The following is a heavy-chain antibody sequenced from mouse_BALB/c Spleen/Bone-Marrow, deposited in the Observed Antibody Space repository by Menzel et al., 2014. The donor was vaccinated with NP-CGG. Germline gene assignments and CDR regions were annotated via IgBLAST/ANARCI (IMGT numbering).Heavy chain of an antibody. D-gene: IGHD1-1*01. CDR3: ASCGSSPAWFAY. CDR2: IDPSDSET. CDR1: GYSFTSYW. V-gene: IGHV1S126*01. Sequence: VHLVESGPQLVRPGASVKISCKASGYSFTSYWMHWVKQRPGQGLEWIGMIDPSDSETRLNQMFKDKATLTVDKSSSPAYMQLSSPTSGDSAVYYCASCGSSPAWFAYWGQGTLVTVSA. J-gene: IGHJ3*01.